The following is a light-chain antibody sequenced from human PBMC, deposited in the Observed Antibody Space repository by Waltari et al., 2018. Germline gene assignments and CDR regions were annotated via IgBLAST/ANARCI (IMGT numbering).Light chain of an antibody. V-gene: IGLV2-11*01. CDR3: CSYAGADTSVL. CDR1: SSDIGVFDF. Sequence: QSALTQPRAVSGSPGPSVTIASPGTSSDIGVFDFVSWYKQYPGKAPILMIYDVNKRPPGVPDRFSASKSGNTASLTISGLLNEDEADYYCCSYAGADTSVLFGGGTTVTVL. J-gene: IGLJ2*01. CDR2: DVN.